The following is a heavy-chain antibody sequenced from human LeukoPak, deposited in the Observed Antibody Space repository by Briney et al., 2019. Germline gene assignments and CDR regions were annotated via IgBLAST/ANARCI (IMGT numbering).Heavy chain of an antibody. Sequence: GGSLRLSCAASGFTFSNYEMNWVRQAPGKGLEWVSYISSSGSTIHYVDSVKGRFTISRDNAKNSLYLQMNSLRAEDTAVYYCAKDASPGGTVTTDLDYWGQGTLVTVSS. V-gene: IGHV3-48*03. CDR2: ISSSGSTI. CDR1: GFTFSNYE. CDR3: AKDASPGGTVTTDLDY. D-gene: IGHD4-17*01. J-gene: IGHJ4*02.